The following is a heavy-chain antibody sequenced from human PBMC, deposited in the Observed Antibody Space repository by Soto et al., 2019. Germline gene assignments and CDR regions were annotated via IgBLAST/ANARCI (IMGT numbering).Heavy chain of an antibody. CDR1: GDSVSSNSAA. Sequence: SQTLSLTCAISGDSVSSNSAAWNWIRQSPSRGLEWLGRTYYRSKWYNDYAVSVKSRITINPDTSKNQFSLQLNSVTPEDTAVYYCARRANCSGGSCYYFDYWGQGTLVTVSS. CDR2: TYYRSKWYN. CDR3: ARRANCSGGSCYYFDY. V-gene: IGHV6-1*01. J-gene: IGHJ4*02. D-gene: IGHD2-15*01.